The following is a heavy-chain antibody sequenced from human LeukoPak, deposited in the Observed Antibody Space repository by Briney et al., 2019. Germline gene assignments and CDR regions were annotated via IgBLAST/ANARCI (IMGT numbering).Heavy chain of an antibody. D-gene: IGHD5-18*01. J-gene: IGHJ4*02. CDR1: GFTFSSYG. V-gene: IGHV3-30*02. Sequence: GGSLRLSCAASGFTFSSYGMHWVRQTPGKGLEWVAFIRYDGSNKYYADSVKGRFTISRDNSKNTLYPQMYSLRAEDTAVYYCAKPDAVDTAMVSWGQGTLVTVSS. CDR3: AKPDAVDTAMVS. CDR2: IRYDGSNK.